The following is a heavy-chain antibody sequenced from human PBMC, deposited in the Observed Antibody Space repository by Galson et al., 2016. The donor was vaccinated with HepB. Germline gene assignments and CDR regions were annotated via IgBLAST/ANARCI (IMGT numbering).Heavy chain of an antibody. CDR3: ARGGGAAAAA. V-gene: IGHV3-13*01. CDR1: GFSFSSYD. Sequence: SLRLSCAASGFSFSSYDMHWVRQATGKGLEWVSGIDTAGGTSYLGSVKGRFTISRENAKNSLYLQMNSLRVDDTAVYYCARGGGAAAAAWGQGTLVTVSS. J-gene: IGHJ5*02. D-gene: IGHD6-13*01. CDR2: IDTAGGT.